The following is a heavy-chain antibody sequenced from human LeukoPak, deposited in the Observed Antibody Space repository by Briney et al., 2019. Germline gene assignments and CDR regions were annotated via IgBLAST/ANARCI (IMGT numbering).Heavy chain of an antibody. CDR3: AKDRIPDGKYSIDF. Sequence: GGSLRLSRAASGFTFSSHWMNWVRQAPGEGLEWVSVIVGDGGGIHYADSVSGRFTISRDNSRNTLYLQMNSLRVEDTAVYYCAKDRIPDGKYSIDFWGQGTLVTVSS. V-gene: IGHV3-23*01. D-gene: IGHD5-24*01. CDR2: IVGDGGGI. CDR1: GFTFSSHW. J-gene: IGHJ4*02.